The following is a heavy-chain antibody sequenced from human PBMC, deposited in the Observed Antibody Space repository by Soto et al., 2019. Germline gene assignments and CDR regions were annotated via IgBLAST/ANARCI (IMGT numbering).Heavy chain of an antibody. D-gene: IGHD6-13*01. CDR3: ARPIAAAGSGWFDP. Sequence: SGPTLVNPTRTLTLTCTFSGFSLSTRGVGVGWIRQPPGKALELLALIYWNDDKRYSPSLKSRITITKDTSKNQVVLTMTNMDPVDTATYYCARPIAAAGSGWFDPWGQGTLVTVSS. J-gene: IGHJ5*02. CDR1: GFSLSTRGVG. CDR2: IYWNDDK. V-gene: IGHV2-5*01.